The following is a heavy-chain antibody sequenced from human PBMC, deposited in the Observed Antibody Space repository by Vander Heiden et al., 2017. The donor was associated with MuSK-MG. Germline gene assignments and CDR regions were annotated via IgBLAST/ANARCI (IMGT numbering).Heavy chain of an antibody. CDR3: ARDRGGEYYEYGMDV. V-gene: IGHV4-39*07. CDR1: GGSIINSNSY. J-gene: IGHJ6*02. D-gene: IGHD3-16*01. Sequence: QLQLQESGPRLVKTSETLSLTCTVSGGSIINSNSYWGWIRQTPRKGLEWIAYIYYTETAYYNPSLESRVTILIDTSKGQFSLRLNSVTAADTAVYYCARDRGGEYYEYGMDVWGPGTTVTVSS. CDR2: IYYTETA.